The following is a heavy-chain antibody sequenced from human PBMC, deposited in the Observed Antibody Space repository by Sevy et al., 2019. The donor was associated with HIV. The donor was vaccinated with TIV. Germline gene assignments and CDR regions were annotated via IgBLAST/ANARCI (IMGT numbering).Heavy chain of an antibody. CDR3: ARDLPPSATIVPHFDY. V-gene: IGHV3-48*03. CDR2: ISSDATSI. CDR1: GFAFSSYD. D-gene: IGHD1-26*01. J-gene: IGHJ4*02. Sequence: GGSLRLSCAASGFAFSSYDIHWVRQAPGKGLDWISFISSDATSINYADSVKGRFTISRDNAKTSLYLQMNSLRAEDTAVYYWARDLPPSATIVPHFDYWGQGALVTVSS.